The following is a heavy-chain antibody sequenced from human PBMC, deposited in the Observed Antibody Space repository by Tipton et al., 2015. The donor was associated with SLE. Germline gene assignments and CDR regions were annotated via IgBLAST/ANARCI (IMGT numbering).Heavy chain of an antibody. CDR2: ISGSGGST. CDR1: GFTFSSYA. V-gene: IGHV3-23*01. J-gene: IGHJ4*02. CDR3: AQAQGYSSPIDY. Sequence: SLRLSCAASGFTFSSYAMSWVRQAPGKGLEWVSAISGSGGSTYYADSVKGRFTISRDNSKNTLYLQMNSLRAEDTAVYYCAQAQGYSSPIDYWGQGTLVTVSS. D-gene: IGHD6-13*01.